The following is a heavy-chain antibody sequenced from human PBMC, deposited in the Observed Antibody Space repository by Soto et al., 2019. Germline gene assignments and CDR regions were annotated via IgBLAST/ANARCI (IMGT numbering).Heavy chain of an antibody. CDR1: GGSISSYY. J-gene: IGHJ4*02. D-gene: IGHD3-3*01. Sequence: SETLSLTCTVSGGSISSYYWSWIRQPPGKGLEWIGYIYYSGSTNYNPSLKSRVTISVDKSKNQFSLKLSSVTAADTAVYYCAGTYYDAGIRPCYFDYWGQGTLVTVSS. CDR2: IYYSGST. V-gene: IGHV4-59*01. CDR3: AGTYYDAGIRPCYFDY.